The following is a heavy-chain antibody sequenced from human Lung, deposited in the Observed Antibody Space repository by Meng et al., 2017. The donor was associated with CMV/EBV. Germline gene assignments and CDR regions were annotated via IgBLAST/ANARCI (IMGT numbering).Heavy chain of an antibody. J-gene: IGHJ4*02. Sequence: SGPXLVKPTQTLTLACTFSGFSLSTSRMRVSWIRQPPGKALEWLARIDWDDDKFYSTSLKTRLTISKDTSKNQVVLTMTNMDPVDTATYYCARMGYGYNYFDYWGQGTRVTVSS. D-gene: IGHD5-24*01. CDR3: ARMGYGYNYFDY. V-gene: IGHV2-70D*14. CDR2: IDWDDDK. CDR1: GFSLSTSRMR.